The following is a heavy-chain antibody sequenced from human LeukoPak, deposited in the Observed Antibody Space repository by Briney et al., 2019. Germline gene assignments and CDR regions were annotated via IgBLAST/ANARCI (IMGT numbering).Heavy chain of an antibody. D-gene: IGHD3-10*01. CDR2: IYHSGST. Sequence: SETLSLTCTVSGYSISSGYYWGWIRQPPGKGLEWIGSIYHSGSTYYNPSLKSRVTISVDTSKNQFSLKLSSVTAADTAVYYCARDAPLNYYGSGSQDYWGQGTLVTVSS. V-gene: IGHV4-38-2*02. J-gene: IGHJ4*02. CDR1: GYSISSGYY. CDR3: ARDAPLNYYGSGSQDY.